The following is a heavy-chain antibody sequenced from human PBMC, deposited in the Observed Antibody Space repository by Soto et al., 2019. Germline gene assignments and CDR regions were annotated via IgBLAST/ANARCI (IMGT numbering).Heavy chain of an antibody. Sequence: EVQLVESGGGLVQPGGSLRLSCAASGFTVSSNYMSWVRQAPGKGLEWVSVIYSGGSTYYAGSVKGRFTISRDNSKNTLYLQMNSLRAEDTAVYYCARDSEDPYYYYYYYMDVWGKGTTVTVSS. CDR2: IYSGGST. V-gene: IGHV3-66*01. CDR3: ARDSEDPYYYYYYYMDV. J-gene: IGHJ6*03. CDR1: GFTVSSNY.